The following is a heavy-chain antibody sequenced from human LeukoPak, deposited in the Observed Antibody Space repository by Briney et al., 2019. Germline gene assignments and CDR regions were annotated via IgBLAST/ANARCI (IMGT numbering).Heavy chain of an antibody. CDR3: ARGGDVLLWFGEIDY. Sequence: SETLSLTCTVSGGSISSYYWSWIRQPPGKGLEWIGYIYYSGSTNYNPSLKSRVTISVDTSKNQFSLKLSSVTAADTAVYYCARGGDVLLWFGEIDYWGQGTLVTVSS. J-gene: IGHJ4*02. CDR2: IYYSGST. D-gene: IGHD3-10*01. CDR1: GGSISSYY. V-gene: IGHV4-59*01.